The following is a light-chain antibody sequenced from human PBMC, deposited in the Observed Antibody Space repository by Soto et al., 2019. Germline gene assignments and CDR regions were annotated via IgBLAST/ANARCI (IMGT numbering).Light chain of an antibody. Sequence: QSALTQPASVSGSPGQSITISCTGTSSDVGGYNYVSWYQQHPGKAPKLMLYDVSNRPSGVSNRFSCSKSGNTASLTISGLQAEDEDEYYCSSYTSSSTYVVFGGGTKLTVL. V-gene: IGLV2-14*01. CDR3: SSYTSSSTYVV. CDR2: DVS. CDR1: SSDVGGYNY. J-gene: IGLJ2*01.